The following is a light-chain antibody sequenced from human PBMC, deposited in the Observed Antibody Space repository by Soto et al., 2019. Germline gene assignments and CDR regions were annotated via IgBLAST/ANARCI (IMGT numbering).Light chain of an antibody. CDR1: TSFSPSY. CDR3: QLYGSSART. CDR2: GAS. Sequence: EIVLTQYLDNLSLSPGERATLSCRASTSFSPSYLAWYQQKPGQAPRLLIYGASSRATGIPERFSGSGSGTDFTLTISRLEPEDFAVYYCQLYGSSARTFGQGTKVEIK. V-gene: IGKV3-20*01. J-gene: IGKJ1*01.